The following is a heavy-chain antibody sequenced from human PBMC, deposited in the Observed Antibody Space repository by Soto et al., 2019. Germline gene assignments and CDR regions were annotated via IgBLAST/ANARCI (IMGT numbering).Heavy chain of an antibody. Sequence: GGSLRLSCAASGFTFSSYAMSWVRQAPGKGLEWVSAISGSGGSTYYADSVKGRFTISRDNSKNTLYLQMNSLRAEDTAVYYCANLSPYLWFGESPGWFDPWGQGTLVTVSS. CDR3: ANLSPYLWFGESPGWFDP. J-gene: IGHJ5*02. CDR2: ISGSGGST. CDR1: GFTFSSYA. V-gene: IGHV3-23*01. D-gene: IGHD3-10*01.